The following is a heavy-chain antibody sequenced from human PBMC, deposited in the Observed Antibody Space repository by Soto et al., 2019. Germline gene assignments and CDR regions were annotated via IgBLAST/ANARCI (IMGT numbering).Heavy chain of an antibody. CDR2: IYWDDDK. V-gene: IGHV2-5*02. CDR1: GFSLSTSGVG. CDR3: AHSESATAYDYAIDY. Sequence: SGPTLVKPTQTLTLTCTFSGFSLSTSGVGVGWIRQPPGKALEWLALIYWDDDKRYSPSLKSRITITKDTSKNQVVLTMTNMDPVDTATYYCAHSESATAYDYAIDYWGQGTLVTVSS. J-gene: IGHJ4*02. D-gene: IGHD4-17*01.